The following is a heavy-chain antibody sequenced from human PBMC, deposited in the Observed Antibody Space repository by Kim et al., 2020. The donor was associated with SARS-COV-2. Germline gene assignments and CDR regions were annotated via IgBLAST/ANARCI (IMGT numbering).Heavy chain of an antibody. D-gene: IGHD2-2*01. CDR2: T. Sequence: TAYAASMRGRFTISRDDSENTAYLQMSSLKVEDTAFYYCSRAQYGSTHYDYWGQGTLVTVSS. J-gene: IGHJ4*02. V-gene: IGHV3-73*01. CDR3: SRAQYGSTHYDY.